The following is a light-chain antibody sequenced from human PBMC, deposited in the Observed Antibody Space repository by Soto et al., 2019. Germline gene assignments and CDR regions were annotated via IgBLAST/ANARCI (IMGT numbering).Light chain of an antibody. CDR3: SSYAGSNNFVV. CDR2: EVT. CDR1: SSDVGGYNY. Sequence: QSVLTQPPSASGSPGQSVTISCTGTSSDVGGYNYVSWYQQHPGKAPKLMIYEVTKRPSGVPDRFSGSKSGNTVSLTVSGLQAEDEADYYCSSYAGSNNFVVFGGGTQLTVL. J-gene: IGLJ2*01. V-gene: IGLV2-8*01.